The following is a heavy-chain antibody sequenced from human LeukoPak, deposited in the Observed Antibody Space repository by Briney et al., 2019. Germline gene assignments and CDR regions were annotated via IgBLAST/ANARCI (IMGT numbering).Heavy chain of an antibody. V-gene: IGHV3-9*01. CDR2: ISWNSGSI. CDR1: GFTFDDYA. CDR3: ARSNEKGTVDY. D-gene: IGHD4-11*01. J-gene: IGHJ4*02. Sequence: GGSLRLSCAASGFTFDDYAMHWVRQAPGKGLEWVSGISWNSGSIGYADSVKGRFTISRDNAKNSLYLQMNGLRVEDTAVYYCARSNEKGTVDYWGQGTLVTVSS.